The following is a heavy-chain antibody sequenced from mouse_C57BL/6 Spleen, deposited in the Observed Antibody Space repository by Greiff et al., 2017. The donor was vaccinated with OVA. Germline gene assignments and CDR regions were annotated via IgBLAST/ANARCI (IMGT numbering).Heavy chain of an antibody. CDR3: AGEGRCYECDGYFDV. D-gene: IGHD2-4*01. Sequence: VQLQQSGPELVRPGVSVKISCKGSGYTFTDYAMNWVKQSHAKSLEWIGVISTYYGDASYNQKFKDKATLTVDTSSSTAYMQLARLTSEDSAVYYCAGEGRCYECDGYFDVWGTGTTVTVSA. CDR2: ISTYYGDA. CDR1: GYTFTDYA. V-gene: IGHV1-67*01. J-gene: IGHJ1*03.